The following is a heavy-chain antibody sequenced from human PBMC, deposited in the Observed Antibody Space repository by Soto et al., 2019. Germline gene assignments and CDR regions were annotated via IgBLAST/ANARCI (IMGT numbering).Heavy chain of an antibody. D-gene: IGHD5-12*01. J-gene: IGHJ4*02. CDR2: IYYNDDR. CDR3: AHSDGGYEIIYFDF. CDR1: GFSFTTAGVA. Sequence: GSGPTLVNPTQPLTLTCTFSGFSFTTAGVAVGWIRQTPGGALEWLTLIYYNDDRRFSPSLKTRLTITGDTSKNQVVLSLTNVDPGDTATYFCAHSDGGYEIIYFDFWGQGIPVTVSS. V-gene: IGHV2-5*01.